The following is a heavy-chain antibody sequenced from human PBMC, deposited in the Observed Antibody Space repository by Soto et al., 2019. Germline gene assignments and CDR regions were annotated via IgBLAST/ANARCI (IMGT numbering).Heavy chain of an antibody. J-gene: IGHJ3*02. Sequence: GGSLRLSCAASGFTFSSYAMSWVRQAPGKGLEWVSAISGSGGSTYYAGSVKGRFTISRDNSKNTLYLQMNSLRAEDTAVYYCAKNLGSVRAFDIWGQGTMVTVSS. CDR1: GFTFSSYA. V-gene: IGHV3-23*01. CDR2: ISGSGGST. D-gene: IGHD3-16*01. CDR3: AKNLGSVRAFDI.